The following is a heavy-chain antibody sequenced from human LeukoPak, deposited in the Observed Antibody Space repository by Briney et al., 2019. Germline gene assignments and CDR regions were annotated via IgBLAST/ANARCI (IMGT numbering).Heavy chain of an antibody. D-gene: IGHD6-19*01. J-gene: IGHJ4*02. Sequence: GGSLRLSCAASGFTFSSYAMRWVRQAPGKGLEWVAVISYDGSNKYYADSVKGRFTISRDNSKNTLYLQMNSLRAEDTAVYYCASHFLYSSGWNSDYWGQGTLVTVSS. CDR2: ISYDGSNK. CDR3: ASHFLYSSGWNSDY. V-gene: IGHV3-30-3*01. CDR1: GFTFSSYA.